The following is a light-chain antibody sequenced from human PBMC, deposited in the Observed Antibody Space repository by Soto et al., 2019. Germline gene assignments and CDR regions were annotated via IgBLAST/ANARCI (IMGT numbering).Light chain of an antibody. V-gene: IGLV2-11*01. J-gene: IGLJ3*02. Sequence: QSALTQPHSVSGSPGQSVTISCTGTSSDVGGYDYVSWYQQHPGKVPKILIYDVTQRPSGVPDRFSGSKSGNTASLTISGLQDEDDADYDCCAYAGSYVVFGGGTKVTVL. CDR2: DVT. CDR1: SSDVGGYDY. CDR3: CAYAGSYVV.